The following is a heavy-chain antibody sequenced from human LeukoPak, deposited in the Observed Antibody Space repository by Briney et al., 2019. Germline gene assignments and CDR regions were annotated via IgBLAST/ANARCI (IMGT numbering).Heavy chain of an antibody. CDR1: GFTFSDYN. D-gene: IGHD3-10*01. CDR3: AKDSGVTFYYGSGSATYFEN. CDR2: ISGSGDIT. V-gene: IGHV3-23*01. J-gene: IGHJ4*02. Sequence: PGGSLRLSCAASGFTFSDYNMRWIRQAPGKGLEWVSSISGSGDITYNADSVKGRFTISRDNSKNTLYLHMSSLRAEDTAIYYCAKDSGVTFYYGSGSATYFENWGQGTLVTVSS.